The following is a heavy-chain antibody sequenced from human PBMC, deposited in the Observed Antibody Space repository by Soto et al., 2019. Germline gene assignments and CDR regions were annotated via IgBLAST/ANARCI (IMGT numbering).Heavy chain of an antibody. J-gene: IGHJ4*02. CDR1: GGSVSRGSYY. D-gene: IGHD2-8*01. Sequence: SETLSLTCTVSGGSVSRGSYYWSWIRQPPGKGLEWIGYIYYSGSTNYNPSLKSRVTISVDTSKNQFSLKLSSVTAADTAVYYCARGYYRNSIDYWGQGTLVTVSS. V-gene: IGHV4-61*01. CDR2: IYYSGST. CDR3: ARGYYRNSIDY.